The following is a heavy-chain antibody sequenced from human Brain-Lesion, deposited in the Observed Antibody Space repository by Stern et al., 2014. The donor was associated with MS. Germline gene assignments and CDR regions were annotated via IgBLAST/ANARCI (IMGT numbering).Heavy chain of an antibody. CDR2: FDPEDGES. J-gene: IGHJ3*02. CDR3: ATDLQQPLVDTFDI. CDR1: GYTLTELS. V-gene: IGHV1-24*01. Sequence: QVQLVQSGAEVKKPGASVKVSCKVSGYTLTELSMHWVRQAPGKGIEGMGGFDPEDGESIYEQKFQGRVTMTEDTSTDTAYMELSSLRSEDTAIYYCATDLQQPLVDTFDIWGQGTMVTVSS. D-gene: IGHD6-13*01.